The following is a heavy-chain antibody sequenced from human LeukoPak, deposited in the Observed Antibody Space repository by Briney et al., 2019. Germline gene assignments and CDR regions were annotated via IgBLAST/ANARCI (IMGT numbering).Heavy chain of an antibody. V-gene: IGHV4-34*01. CDR3: ARRGSSSGWSYDY. CDR2: IYHSGST. Sequence: SETLSLTCAVYDGSFSGYYWSWIRQPPGKGLEWIGSIYHSGSTYYNPSLKSRVTISVDTSKNQFSLKLSSVTAADTAVYYCARRGSSSGWSYDYWGQGTLVTLSS. D-gene: IGHD6-19*01. CDR1: DGSFSGYY. J-gene: IGHJ4*02.